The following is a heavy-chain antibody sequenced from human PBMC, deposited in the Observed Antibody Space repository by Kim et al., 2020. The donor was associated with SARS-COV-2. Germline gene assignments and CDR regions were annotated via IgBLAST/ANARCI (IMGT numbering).Heavy chain of an antibody. CDR2: IYYSGST. V-gene: IGHV4-30-4*01. CDR1: GGSISSGDYQ. Sequence: SETLSLTCTVSGGSISSGDYQWSWIRQSPGKGLEWIGYIYYSGSTYYNPSLKSRVTISVDTSKNQFSLKLSSVTAADTAVYYCARDSTYSSSPRYWGQGTLVTVSS. CDR3: ARDSTYSSSPRY. J-gene: IGHJ4*02. D-gene: IGHD6-13*01.